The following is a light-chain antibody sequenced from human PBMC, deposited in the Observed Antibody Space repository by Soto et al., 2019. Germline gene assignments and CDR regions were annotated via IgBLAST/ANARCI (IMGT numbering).Light chain of an antibody. CDR2: EVS. V-gene: IGLV2-14*01. Sequence: QSVLTQPASVSGSPGQSITISCTGYSSDVGGYNYVSWYQQHPGKVPKLMIFEVSNRPSGVSSRFSGSKSGSTASLTISGLQSEDEADYYCGSYTSDNTVVFGGGTKLTVL. CDR1: SSDVGGYNY. J-gene: IGLJ3*02. CDR3: GSYTSDNTVV.